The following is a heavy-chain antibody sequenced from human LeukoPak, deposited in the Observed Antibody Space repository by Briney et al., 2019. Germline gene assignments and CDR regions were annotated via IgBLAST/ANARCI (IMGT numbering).Heavy chain of an antibody. D-gene: IGHD1-1*01. CDR1: GFTFSHFA. J-gene: IGHJ4*02. V-gene: IGHV3-23*01. Sequence: GGSLRLPCAASGFTFSHFAMSLVRQAPGKGLHWVSGIGGSGVTTYYADSVNGRFTISRDNSKNTLYLQMDSQRAEDTAVYFCAKDGQADWNPNYWGQGTLVTVSS. CDR3: AKDGQADWNPNY. CDR2: IGGSGVTT.